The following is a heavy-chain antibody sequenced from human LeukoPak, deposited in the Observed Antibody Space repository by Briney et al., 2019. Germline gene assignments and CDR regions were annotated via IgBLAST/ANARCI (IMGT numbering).Heavy chain of an antibody. CDR1: GFTFSSYA. J-gene: IGHJ3*02. CDR3: ARGGPYSWDGLDI. D-gene: IGHD2-15*01. CDR2: ISGSGGST. Sequence: PGGSLRLSCAASGFTFSSYAMSWVRQAPGKGLEWVSAISGSGGSTYYADSVKGRFTISRDNSKNTLYLQMNSLRDEDTAIYYCARGGPYSWDGLDIWGQGTMVAVSS. V-gene: IGHV3-23*01.